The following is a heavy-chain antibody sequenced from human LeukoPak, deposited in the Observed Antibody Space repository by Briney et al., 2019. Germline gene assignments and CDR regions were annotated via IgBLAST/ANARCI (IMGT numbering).Heavy chain of an antibody. CDR3: AKGPQWLVRDSGYFQH. CDR1: GFTFSSYA. D-gene: IGHD6-19*01. Sequence: GGSLRLSGAGSGFTFSSYAMSWVRQAPGRGLEWVSVISSSGSTTYYADSVKGRFTISRDNPKNTLYLQMNSLSAEDTAVYYCAKGPQWLVRDSGYFQHWGQGTLATVST. CDR2: ISSSGSTT. V-gene: IGHV3-23*01. J-gene: IGHJ1*01.